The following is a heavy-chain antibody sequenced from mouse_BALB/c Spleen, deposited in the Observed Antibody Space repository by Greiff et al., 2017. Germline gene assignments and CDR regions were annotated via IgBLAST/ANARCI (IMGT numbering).Heavy chain of an antibody. V-gene: IGHV1-63*02. CDR1: GYTFTNYW. J-gene: IGHJ2*01. D-gene: IGHD2-4*01. CDR2: IYPGGGYT. Sequence: VKLVESGAELVRPGTSVKISCKASGYTFTNYWLGWVKQRPGHGLEWIGDIYPGGGYTNYNEKFKGKATLTADTSSSTAYMQLSSLTSEDSAVYFCARDEYDYLDYWGQGTTLTVSS. CDR3: ARDEYDYLDY.